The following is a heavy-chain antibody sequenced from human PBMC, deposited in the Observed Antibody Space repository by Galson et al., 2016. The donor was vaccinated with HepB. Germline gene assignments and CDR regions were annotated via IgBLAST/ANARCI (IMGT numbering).Heavy chain of an antibody. CDR3: AGAWYYYYYMAV. Sequence: TLSLTCTVSGGSISSGGYYWSWIRQHPGKGLEWIGYIYYSGSTYYNPSLKSRVTISVDTSKNQFSLKLSSVTAADTAVYYCAGAWYYYYYMAVWGKGTPVTASS. CDR2: IYYSGST. J-gene: IGHJ6*03. V-gene: IGHV4-31*03. CDR1: GGSISSGGYY.